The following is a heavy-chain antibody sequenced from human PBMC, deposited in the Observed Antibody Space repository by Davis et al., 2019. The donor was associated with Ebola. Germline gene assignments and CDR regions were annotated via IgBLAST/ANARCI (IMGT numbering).Heavy chain of an antibody. CDR3: AKDQQAKRGLGAFDI. CDR1: GFTFSDYD. Sequence: GGSLRLSCAASGFTFSDYDMNWVRQAPGKGLEWVSSISSSGAGTYNADSVKGRFAISRDNTKNTLYLQMNSLRDEDTAVYYCAKDQQAKRGLGAFDIWGQGTMVTVSS. D-gene: IGHD6-13*01. V-gene: IGHV3-23*01. CDR2: ISSSGAGT. J-gene: IGHJ3*02.